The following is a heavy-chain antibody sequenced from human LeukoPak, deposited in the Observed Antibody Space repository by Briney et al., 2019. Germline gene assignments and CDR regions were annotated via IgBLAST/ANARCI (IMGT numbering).Heavy chain of an antibody. J-gene: IGHJ4*02. CDR2: IHYDGSKK. CDR1: GFTFTSYG. V-gene: IGHV3-30*02. CDR3: ARDRGYAIDY. Sequence: GGSLRLSCAASGFTFTSYGMHWVRQAPGKGLEWVAFIHYDGSKKYYAESVKGRFTISRDNSKNTLYLQMNSLRAEDTAVYYCARDRGYAIDYWGQGTLVMVSS. D-gene: IGHD5-12*01.